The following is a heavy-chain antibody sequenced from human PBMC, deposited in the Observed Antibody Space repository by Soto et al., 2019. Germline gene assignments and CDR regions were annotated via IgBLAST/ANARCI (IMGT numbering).Heavy chain of an antibody. CDR3: ARVRGDYYMSTIEGYLDY. CDR2: IYHSGST. V-gene: IGHV4-30-2*01. Sequence: PSETLSLTCAVSGGSISSGGYSWSWIRQPPGKGLEWIGYIYHSGSTYYNPSLKSRVTISVDRSKNQFSLKLSSVTAADTAVYYCARVRGDYYMSTIEGYLDYWGQGTLVTVS. CDR1: GGSISSGGYS. D-gene: IGHD3-16*01. J-gene: IGHJ4*02.